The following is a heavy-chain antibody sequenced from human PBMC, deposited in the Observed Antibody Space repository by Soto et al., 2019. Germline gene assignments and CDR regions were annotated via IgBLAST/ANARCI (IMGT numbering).Heavy chain of an antibody. Sequence: EVQVLDSGGGLVQPGGSQRLSCEASGFTFRNYAMSWVRQAPGQGLEWASTISATGSTLYADSVKGRFTISRDNSKNTLYLQMNFLRAEDTAVYYCAKVSNKWAVAQRGYFDYWGQETLVTVSS. CDR2: ISATGST. V-gene: IGHV3-23*01. CDR1: GFTFRNYA. J-gene: IGHJ4*02. CDR3: AKVSNKWAVAQRGYFDY. D-gene: IGHD6-19*01.